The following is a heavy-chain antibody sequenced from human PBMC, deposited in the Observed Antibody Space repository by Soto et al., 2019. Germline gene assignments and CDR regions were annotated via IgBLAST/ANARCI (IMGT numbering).Heavy chain of an antibody. CDR2: IGTAGDT. V-gene: IGHV3-13*01. Sequence: GGSLRLSCAASGFTFSSYDMHWVRQATGKGLEWVSAIGTAGDTYYPGSMKGRFTISRENAKNSLYLQMNSLRAEDTAVYYCARAPSGSYFLGVGYFDYWGQGTLVTVSS. CDR1: GFTFSSYD. CDR3: ARAPSGSYFLGVGYFDY. D-gene: IGHD1-26*01. J-gene: IGHJ4*02.